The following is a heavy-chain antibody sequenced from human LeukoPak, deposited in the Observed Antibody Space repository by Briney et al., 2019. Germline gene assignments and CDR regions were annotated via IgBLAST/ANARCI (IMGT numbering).Heavy chain of an antibody. V-gene: IGHV3-23*01. Sequence: GGSLRLSCAASGFTFSSYAMSWVRQAPGKGLEWVSVISGSGVNTYYADSVKGRFTISIDNSKNTLSLQMNSLRAEDTAVYYCAKGSVPVVAMNAFEIWGQGTMVTVSS. D-gene: IGHD2-2*01. CDR1: GFTFSSYA. CDR3: AKGSVPVVAMNAFEI. CDR2: ISGSGVNT. J-gene: IGHJ3*02.